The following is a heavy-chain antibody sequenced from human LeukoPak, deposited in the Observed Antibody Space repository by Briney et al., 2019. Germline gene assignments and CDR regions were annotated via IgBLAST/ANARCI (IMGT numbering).Heavy chain of an antibody. J-gene: IGHJ6*02. D-gene: IGHD2-2*01. Sequence: PSETLSLTCTVSGGSISSSSYYWGWIRQPPGKGLEWIGSIYYSGSTYYNPSLKSRVTISVDTSKNQFSLKLSSVTAADTAVYYCARHVPASSYYYYYGMDVWGQGTTVTVSS. CDR1: GGSISSSSYY. CDR2: IYYSGST. CDR3: ARHVPASSYYYYYGMDV. V-gene: IGHV4-39*01.